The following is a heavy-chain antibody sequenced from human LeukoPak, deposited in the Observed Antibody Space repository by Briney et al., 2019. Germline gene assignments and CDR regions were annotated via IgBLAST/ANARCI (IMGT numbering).Heavy chain of an antibody. Sequence: GGSLRLSCAASGFIFNNAWMNWVRQAPGKGLVWVSRINSDGSSINYADSVKGRFTISRDNARNTLYLQMNSLRAEDAAVYYCARGRGPYGWFDPWGQGTLVTVSS. D-gene: IGHD3-10*01. V-gene: IGHV3-74*01. CDR2: INSDGSSI. CDR1: GFIFNNAW. CDR3: ARGRGPYGWFDP. J-gene: IGHJ5*02.